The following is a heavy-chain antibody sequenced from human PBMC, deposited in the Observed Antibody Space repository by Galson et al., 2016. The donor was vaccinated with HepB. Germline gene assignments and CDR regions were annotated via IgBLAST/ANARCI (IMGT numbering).Heavy chain of an antibody. CDR2: VSGSGTNT. D-gene: IGHD6-19*01. J-gene: IGHJ4*02. V-gene: IGHV3-23*01. CDR1: ALTFISCS. Sequence: SLRFSSSASALTFISCSMYCFLQPPGEGLEWGSAVSGSGTNTYHANSVEGRFTVSRDTSKNTLYLQMNSLRAADTAVYYCAKGDKFPGWDNWGQGTLVPVSS. CDR3: AKGDKFPGWDN.